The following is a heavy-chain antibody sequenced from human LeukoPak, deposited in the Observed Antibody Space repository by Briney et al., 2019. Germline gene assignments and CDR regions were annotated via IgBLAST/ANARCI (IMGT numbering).Heavy chain of an antibody. Sequence: GGSLRLSCAASGFTFSSYDMHWVRQAPGKGLEWVANIKQDGSEKYYVDSVKGRFTISRDNAKRSLYLQMNSLRVEDTALYYCARDKDPYGAGSYWLWGQGTLVTVSS. CDR3: ARDKDPYGAGSYWL. J-gene: IGHJ4*02. D-gene: IGHD3-10*01. CDR1: GFTFSSYD. V-gene: IGHV3-7*03. CDR2: IKQDGSEK.